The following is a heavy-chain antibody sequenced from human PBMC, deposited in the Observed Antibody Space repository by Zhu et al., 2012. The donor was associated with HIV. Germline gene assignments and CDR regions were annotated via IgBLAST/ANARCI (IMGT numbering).Heavy chain of an antibody. J-gene: IGHJ2*01. CDR3: ARHGLGYASKWYRGNWYFDV. CDR1: GGSFSSYY. V-gene: IGHV4-34*01. D-gene: IGHD2-8*01. Sequence: QVQLQQWGAGLLKPSETLSLTCAVYGGSFSSYYWSWIRQPPGKGLEWIAEINHSGSTNYNPSLKSRVTVSVYTSKRQFSLKMSSVTAADTAVYYCARHGLGYASKWYRGNWYFDVWGRGTWSLSPQ. CDR2: INHSGST.